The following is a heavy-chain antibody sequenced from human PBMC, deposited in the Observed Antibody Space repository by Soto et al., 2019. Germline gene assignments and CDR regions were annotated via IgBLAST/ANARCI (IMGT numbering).Heavy chain of an antibody. CDR2: TYYKAKWYN. D-gene: IGHD3-3*01. CDR1: GDSISSKSAA. V-gene: IGHV6-1*01. Sequence: SQPLSLPCSISGDSISSKSAAWKWISQSPSRGLEWLGRTYYKAKWYNDYAVSVKGRITINPDTSKNHFSLQLNSVTPEDTAVYYCARENMGTIFGVVVIPHFDYWRQGTLVTVSS. J-gene: IGHJ4*02. CDR3: ARENMGTIFGVVVIPHFDY.